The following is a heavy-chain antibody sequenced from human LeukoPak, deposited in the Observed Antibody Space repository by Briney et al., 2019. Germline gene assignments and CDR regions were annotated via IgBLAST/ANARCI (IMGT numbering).Heavy chain of an antibody. J-gene: IGHJ4*02. CDR1: GGTFSSYA. D-gene: IGHD3-3*01. CDR3: AREYYDFWSGYFVYYFDY. Sequence: ASVKVSCKASGGTFSSYAISWVRQAPGQGLEWMGWISAYNGNTNYAQKLQGRVTMTTDTSTSTAYMELRSLRSDDTAVYYCAREYYDFWSGYFVYYFDYWGQGTLVTVSS. V-gene: IGHV1-18*01. CDR2: ISAYNGNT.